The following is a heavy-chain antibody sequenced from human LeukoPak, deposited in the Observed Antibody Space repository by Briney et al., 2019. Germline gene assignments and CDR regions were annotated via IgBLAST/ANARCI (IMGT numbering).Heavy chain of an antibody. J-gene: IGHJ4*02. D-gene: IGHD6-13*01. CDR2: IYYSGST. CDR1: GGSISSSSYY. V-gene: IGHV4-39*01. CDR3: ARHGYSSSN. Sequence: SETLSLTCTVSGGSISSSSYYWGWIRQPPGKGLEWIGSIYYSGSTYYNPSLKSRVTISVDTSKNQFSLKLSSVTAADTAVYYCARHGYSSSNWGQGTLVTVSS.